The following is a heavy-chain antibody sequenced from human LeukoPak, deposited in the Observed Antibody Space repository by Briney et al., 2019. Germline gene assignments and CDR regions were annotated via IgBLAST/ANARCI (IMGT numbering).Heavy chain of an antibody. J-gene: IGHJ4*02. CDR2: IGSSSSYI. CDR1: GFTFSSYS. D-gene: IGHD2-2*01. V-gene: IGHV3-21*01. CDR3: ATSFSSWLHI. Sequence: GGSLRLSCAASGFTFSSYSMNSVRQAPGKGLEWVSSIGSSSSYIYYADSMKGRFTNSRDDAKNSLYLQMNSLRAEDTAVYYGATSFSSWLHIWGQGTLVTVSS.